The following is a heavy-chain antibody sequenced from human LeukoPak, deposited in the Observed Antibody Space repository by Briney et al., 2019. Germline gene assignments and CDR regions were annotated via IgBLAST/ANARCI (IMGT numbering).Heavy chain of an antibody. D-gene: IGHD5-12*01. V-gene: IGHV4-31*03. CDR1: GGSISSGGYY. J-gene: IGHJ4*02. CDR2: IYYSGST. CDR3: ARVSSRGYSGYNPLDY. Sequence: SGTLSLTCTVSGGSISSGGYYWSWIRQHPGKGLEWIGYIYYSGSTYYNPSLKSRVTISVDTSKNQFSLKLSSVTAADTAVYYCARVSSRGYSGYNPLDYWGQGTLVTVSS.